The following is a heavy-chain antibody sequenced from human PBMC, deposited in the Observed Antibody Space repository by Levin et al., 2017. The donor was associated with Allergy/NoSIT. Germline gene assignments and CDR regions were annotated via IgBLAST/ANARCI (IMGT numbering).Heavy chain of an antibody. CDR2: ISGSGGST. CDR3: AKEPIYDYIWGSYRGDAFDI. CDR1: GFTFSSYA. V-gene: IGHV3-23*01. Sequence: GGSLRLSCAASGFTFSSYAMSWVRQAPGKGLEWVSAISGSGGSTYYADSVKGRFTISRDNSKNTLYLQMNSLRAEDTAVYYCAKEPIYDYIWGSYRGDAFDIWGQGTMVTVSS. J-gene: IGHJ3*02. D-gene: IGHD3-16*02.